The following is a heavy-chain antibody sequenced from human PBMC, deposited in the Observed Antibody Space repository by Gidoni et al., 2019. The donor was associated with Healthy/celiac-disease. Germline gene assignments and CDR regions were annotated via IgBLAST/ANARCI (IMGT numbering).Heavy chain of an antibody. V-gene: IGHV3-30*18. D-gene: IGHD6-13*01. CDR3: AKDRSIAAAGTVY. J-gene: IGHJ4*02. Sequence: QVQLVESGGGVVQPGRSLRLSCAAPGFTFSSYGMHWVRQAPGKGLGWVAVISYDGSNKYYADSVKGRFTISRDNSKNTLYLQMNSLRAEDTAVYYCAKDRSIAAAGTVYWGQGTLVTVSS. CDR1: GFTFSSYG. CDR2: ISYDGSNK.